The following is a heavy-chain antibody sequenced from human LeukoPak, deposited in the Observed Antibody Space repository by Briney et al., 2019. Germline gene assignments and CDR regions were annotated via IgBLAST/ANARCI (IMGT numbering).Heavy chain of an antibody. CDR1: GGSISSSNW. CDR3: ARDRIDLRYCSGGSCYLDY. V-gene: IGHV3-53*01. D-gene: IGHD2-15*01. CDR2: IYSGGST. Sequence: ETLSLTCAVSGGSISSSNWWSWVRQAPEKGLEWVSVIYSGGSTYYADSVKGRFTISRDNSKNTLYLQVNSLRAEDTAVYYCARDRIDLRYCSGGSCYLDYWGQGTLVTVSS. J-gene: IGHJ4*02.